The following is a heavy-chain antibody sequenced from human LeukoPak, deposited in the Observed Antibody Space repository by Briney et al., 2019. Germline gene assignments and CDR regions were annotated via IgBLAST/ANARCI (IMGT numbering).Heavy chain of an antibody. V-gene: IGHV3-66*01. D-gene: IGHD3-3*01. CDR2: IYSGGST. CDR3: ASGFYDFWSGYPTGGPYYGMDV. J-gene: IGHJ6*02. Sequence: GGSLRLSCAASGFTVSSNYMSWVRQAPGRGLEWVSVIYSGGSTYYADSVKGRFTISRDNSKSTLYLQMNSLRAEDTAVYYCASGFYDFWSGYPTGGPYYGMDVWGQGTTVTVSS. CDR1: GFTVSSNY.